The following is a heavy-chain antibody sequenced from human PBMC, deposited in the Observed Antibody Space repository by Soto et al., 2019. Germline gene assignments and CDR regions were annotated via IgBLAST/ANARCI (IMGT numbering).Heavy chain of an antibody. Sequence: PGGSPRLSCAASGLTFRSYAMSWVRQAPGKGLEWVSGISGSGISTHYADSVKGRFTVSRDNSKNTLYLQMNSLRAEDTAVYNCAKEPVGPDWYFDLWGRGTLVNVS. CDR2: ISGSGIST. CDR3: AKEPVGPDWYFDL. V-gene: IGHV3-23*01. CDR1: GLTFRSYA. J-gene: IGHJ2*01.